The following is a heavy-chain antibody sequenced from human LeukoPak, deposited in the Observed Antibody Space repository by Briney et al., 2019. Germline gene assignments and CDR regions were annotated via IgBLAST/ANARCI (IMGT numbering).Heavy chain of an antibody. CDR1: GGSISSGAYY. CDR3: ARGDSSSWSFKI. V-gene: IGHV4-30-4*01. Sequence: PSETLSLTCTVSGGSISSGAYYWSWIRQPPGKGLEWIGHIYYSGSTYYNPSLQGRVSLSVDTSKSQFSLILNSVTAADTAVYYCARGDSSSWSFKIWGQGSLVTVSS. CDR2: IYYSGST. J-gene: IGHJ4*02. D-gene: IGHD6-13*01.